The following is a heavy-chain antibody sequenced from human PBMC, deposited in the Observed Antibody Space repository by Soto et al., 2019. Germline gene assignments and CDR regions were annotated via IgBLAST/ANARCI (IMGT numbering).Heavy chain of an antibody. J-gene: IGHJ4*02. Sequence: ASVKVSCKASGYTFTIYGISCVGQSPLQWLEWMGWVSAYNGNTNYAQKLQGRVTMTTDTSTSTAYMELRSLRSDDTAVYYCARDRTARIFGVVTDFDYWGQGTLVTVSS. V-gene: IGHV1-18*04. CDR1: GYTFTIYG. CDR2: VSAYNGNT. CDR3: ARDRTARIFGVVTDFDY. D-gene: IGHD3-3*01.